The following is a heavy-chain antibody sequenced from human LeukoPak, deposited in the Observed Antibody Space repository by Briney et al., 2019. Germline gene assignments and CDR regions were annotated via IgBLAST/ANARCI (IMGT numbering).Heavy chain of an antibody. CDR1: GYTFTSYY. Sequence: GSVKVSCKASGYTFTSYYIHWVRQAPGKGLDWMGIINPSGGSTSYPQKFQDRVTMTRDTSTSTVYMELSSLRSEDTAVYYCARVRPYCGGDCYPFDYWGQGTLVTVSS. D-gene: IGHD2-21*02. CDR2: INPSGGST. J-gene: IGHJ4*02. V-gene: IGHV1-46*01. CDR3: ARVRPYCGGDCYPFDY.